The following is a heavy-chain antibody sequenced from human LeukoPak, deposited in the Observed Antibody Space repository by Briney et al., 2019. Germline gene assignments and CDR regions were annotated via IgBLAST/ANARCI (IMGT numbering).Heavy chain of an antibody. CDR1: GGSFSGYY. V-gene: IGHV4-34*01. CDR2: ISHSGST. D-gene: IGHD4-17*01. CDR3: AREGPTVTTAVVDY. J-gene: IGHJ4*02. Sequence: PSETLSLTCAVYGGSFSGYYWSWIRQPPGKGLEWIGEISHSGSTNYNPSLKSRVTISVDTSKNQFSLKLSSVTAADTAVYYCAREGPTVTTAVVDYWGQGTLVTVSS.